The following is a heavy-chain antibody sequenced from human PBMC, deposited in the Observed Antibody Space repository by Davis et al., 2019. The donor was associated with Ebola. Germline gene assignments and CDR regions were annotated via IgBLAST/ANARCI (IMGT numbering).Heavy chain of an antibody. CDR3: ARDPAELGTGYLEYYFDY. Sequence: ASVKVSCKASGYTFTSYYMHWLRQAPGQGLEWLGWIIPHSGQTNYAQELQGRVTMTRDTSTSTAYMELSSLRSDDTALYYCARDPAELGTGYLEYYFDYWGQGTPVAVSS. CDR2: IIPHSGQT. J-gene: IGHJ4*02. D-gene: IGHD3-9*01. CDR1: GYTFTSYY. V-gene: IGHV1-2*02.